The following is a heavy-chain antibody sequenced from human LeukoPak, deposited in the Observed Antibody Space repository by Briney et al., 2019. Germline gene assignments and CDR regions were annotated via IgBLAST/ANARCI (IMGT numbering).Heavy chain of an antibody. J-gene: IGHJ6*02. Sequence: PGGSLRLSCAASGFTVSSNYMSWVRQAPGKGLEWVSVIYSGGSTYYADSVKGRFTISRDNSKNTLYLQMNSLRAEDTAVYYCARRNYYYYGMDVWGQGTTVTVSS. CDR3: ARRNYYYYGMDV. CDR1: GFTVSSNY. V-gene: IGHV3-66*01. CDR2: IYSGGST.